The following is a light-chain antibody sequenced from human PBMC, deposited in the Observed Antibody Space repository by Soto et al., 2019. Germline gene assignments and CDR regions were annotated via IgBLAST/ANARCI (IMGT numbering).Light chain of an antibody. CDR2: DAS. CDR3: QQYKDDAWT. CDR1: QSIDRY. Sequence: DIQLTQSPSTLSASVGDRVTITCRASQSIDRYLAWYQQKPGKAPKLLVYDASTLEGGVPSRFSGSGSATEFILTLSSLQPDDFATYYCQQYKDDAWTFGQGAKVDIK. J-gene: IGKJ1*01. V-gene: IGKV1-5*01.